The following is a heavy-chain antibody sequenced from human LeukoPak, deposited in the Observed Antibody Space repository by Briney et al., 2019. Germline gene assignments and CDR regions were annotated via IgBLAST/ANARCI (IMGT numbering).Heavy chain of an antibody. CDR2: INWKTGNG. J-gene: IGHJ2*01. D-gene: IGHD5-24*01. V-gene: IGHV3-9*01. Sequence: GGSLRLSCAISGFNFDDYAMHLVRQAPGRGLEWVSGINWKTGNGIYADSVKGRFTISRDNAKNSLYLQMSSLRAEDTALYYCTRRAARWQFDLWGRGTLLTVSS. CDR3: TRRAARWQFDL. CDR1: GFNFDDYA.